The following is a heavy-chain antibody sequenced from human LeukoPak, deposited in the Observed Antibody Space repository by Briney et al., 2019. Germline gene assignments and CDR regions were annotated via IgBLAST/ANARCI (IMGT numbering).Heavy chain of an antibody. CDR3: AKSHQLLSD. CDR1: GFIFSDYG. V-gene: IGHV3-30*02. CDR2: IRYDASNK. D-gene: IGHD2-2*01. Sequence: GGSLRLSXAASGFIFSDYGMHWVRQAPGKGLDWVAFIRYDASNKYYADSVKGRFTISRDNSKNTLYLQMNSLKPEDTAVYYCAKSHQLLSDWGQGTLVTVSS. J-gene: IGHJ4*02.